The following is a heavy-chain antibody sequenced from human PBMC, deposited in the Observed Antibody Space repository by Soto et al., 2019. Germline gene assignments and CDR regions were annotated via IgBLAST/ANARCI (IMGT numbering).Heavy chain of an antibody. CDR1: GFTFDDYT. CDR3: AKEQSGYSGYENCDY. D-gene: IGHD5-12*01. V-gene: IGHV3-43*01. J-gene: IGHJ4*02. CDR2: ISWDGGST. Sequence: EVQLVESGGVVVQPGGSLRLSCAASGFTFDDYTMHWVRQAPGKGLEWVSLISWDGGSTYYADSEKGRFTISRDNSKNSLYLQMNSLRTEDTALYYCAKEQSGYSGYENCDYWGQGTLVTVSS.